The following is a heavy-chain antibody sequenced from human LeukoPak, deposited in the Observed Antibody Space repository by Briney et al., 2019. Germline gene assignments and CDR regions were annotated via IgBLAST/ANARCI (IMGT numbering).Heavy chain of an antibody. Sequence: RRASVKVSCKASGYTFTSYGISWVRQAPGQGLEWMGWINPNSGGTNYAQKFQGRVTMTRDTSISTAYMELSRLRSDDTAVYYCASNNDFWSGYYPYWGQGTLVTVYS. CDR1: GYTFTSYG. D-gene: IGHD3-3*01. V-gene: IGHV1-2*02. CDR3: ASNNDFWSGYYPY. CDR2: INPNSGGT. J-gene: IGHJ4*02.